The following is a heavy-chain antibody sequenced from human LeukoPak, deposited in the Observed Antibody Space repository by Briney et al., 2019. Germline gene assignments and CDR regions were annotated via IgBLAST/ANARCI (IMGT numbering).Heavy chain of an antibody. Sequence: SQTLSLTCAISGDSVSSNSAAWNWIRQSPSRGLEWLGRTYYRSEWYNDYAVSVKSRITINPDTSKNQFSLQLNSVTPEDTAVYYCARGGAAAAGTGDTFDYWGQGTLVTVSS. CDR2: TYYRSEWYN. CDR1: GDSVSSNSAA. J-gene: IGHJ4*02. D-gene: IGHD6-13*01. CDR3: ARGGAAAAGTGDTFDY. V-gene: IGHV6-1*01.